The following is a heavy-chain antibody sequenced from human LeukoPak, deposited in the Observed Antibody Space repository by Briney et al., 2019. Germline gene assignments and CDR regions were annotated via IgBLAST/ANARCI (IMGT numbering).Heavy chain of an antibody. CDR2: INHSGST. V-gene: IGHV4-34*01. Sequence: SETLSLTCAVYGGSFSGYYWSWIRQPPGKGLEWIGEINHSGSTNYNPSLKSRVTISVDTSKNQFSLKLSSVTAADTAVYYCARVKPLSITGTSGWFDPWGQGTLVTVSS. CDR1: GGSFSGYY. J-gene: IGHJ5*02. D-gene: IGHD1-7*01. CDR3: ARVKPLSITGTSGWFDP.